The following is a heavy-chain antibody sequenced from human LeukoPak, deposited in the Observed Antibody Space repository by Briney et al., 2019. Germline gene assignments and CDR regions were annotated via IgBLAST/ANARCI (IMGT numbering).Heavy chain of an antibody. V-gene: IGHV3-64D*06. CDR1: GFTFSSYA. D-gene: IGHD2-15*01. CDR3: VKESIGYCSGGSCY. CDR2: ISSNGGST. J-gene: IGHJ4*02. Sequence: GGSRRLSWLASGFTFSSYAMHWVRQAPGKGLEYVSAISSNGGSTYYADYVKGRFTISRDNSKNTLYLQMSSLRAEDTAVYYCVKESIGYCSGGSCYWGQGTLVTVSS.